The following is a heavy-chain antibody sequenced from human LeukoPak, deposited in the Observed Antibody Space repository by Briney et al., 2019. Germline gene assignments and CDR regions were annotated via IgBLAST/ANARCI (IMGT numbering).Heavy chain of an antibody. CDR2: ISYDGSNK. CDR3: ARPGSGYMGAFDI. V-gene: IGHV3-30*04. Sequence: PGGSLRLSCAASGFTFSSYAMHWVRQAPGKGLEWVAVISYDGSNKYYADSVKGRFTISRDNSKNTLYLQMNSLRAEDTAVYYCARPGSGYMGAFDIWGQGTMVTVSS. CDR1: GFTFSSYA. J-gene: IGHJ3*02. D-gene: IGHD3-3*01.